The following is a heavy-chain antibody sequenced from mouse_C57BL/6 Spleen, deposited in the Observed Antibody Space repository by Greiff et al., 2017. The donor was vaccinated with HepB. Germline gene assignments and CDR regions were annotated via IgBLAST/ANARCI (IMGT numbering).Heavy chain of an antibody. J-gene: IGHJ3*01. D-gene: IGHD2-4*01. CDR1: GYTFTDYY. CDR3: ARVYYDYDRAWFAY. V-gene: IGHV1-26*01. CDR2: INPNNGGT. Sequence: VKPGASVKISCKASGYTFTDYYMNWVKQSHGKSLEWIGDINPNNGGTSYNQKFKGKATLTVDKSSSTAYMELRSLTSEDSAVYYCARVYYDYDRAWFAYWGQGTLVTVSA.